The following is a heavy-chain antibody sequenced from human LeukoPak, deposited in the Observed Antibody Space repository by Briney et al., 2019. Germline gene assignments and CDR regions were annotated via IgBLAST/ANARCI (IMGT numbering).Heavy chain of an antibody. Sequence: SETLSLTCAVYGGSFSGYYWSWIRQPPGKGLEWIGEINHSGSTNYNPSLKSRVTISVDTSKNQFSLKLSSVTAADTAVYYCAGVGLAVAEYYLDYWGQGTLVTVSS. D-gene: IGHD6-19*01. CDR3: AGVGLAVAEYYLDY. V-gene: IGHV4-34*01. J-gene: IGHJ4*02. CDR2: INHSGST. CDR1: GGSFSGYY.